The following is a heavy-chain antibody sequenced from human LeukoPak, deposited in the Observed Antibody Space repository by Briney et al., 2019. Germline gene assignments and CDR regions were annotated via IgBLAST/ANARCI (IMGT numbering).Heavy chain of an antibody. D-gene: IGHD6-13*01. CDR2: INPNSGGT. V-gene: IGHV1-2*02. CDR3: ARDFGQQLVPFNYYYYYMDV. Sequence: GASVKVSCKASGYTFTGYYMHWVRQAPGQGLEWMGWINPNSGGTNYAQKFQGRVTMTRDTSISTAYMELSRLRSDDTAVYYCARDFGQQLVPFNYYYYYMDVWGKGTTVTVSS. CDR1: GYTFTGYY. J-gene: IGHJ6*03.